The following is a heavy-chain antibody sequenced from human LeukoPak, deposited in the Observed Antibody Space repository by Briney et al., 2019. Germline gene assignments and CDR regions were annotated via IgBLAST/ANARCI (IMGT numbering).Heavy chain of an antibody. Sequence: PGGSLRLSWAASGFTFSSYGMHWVRQAPGKGLEWVAVISYDGSNKYYADSVKGRFTISRDNSKNTLYLQMNSLRAEDTAVYYCAKVISSGSINWFDPWGQGTLVTVSS. V-gene: IGHV3-30*18. CDR2: ISYDGSNK. CDR1: GFTFSSYG. CDR3: AKVISSGSINWFDP. D-gene: IGHD6-19*01. J-gene: IGHJ5*02.